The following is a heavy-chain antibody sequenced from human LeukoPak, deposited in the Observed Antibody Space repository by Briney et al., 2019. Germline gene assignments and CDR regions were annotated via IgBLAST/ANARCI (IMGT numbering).Heavy chain of an antibody. V-gene: IGHV7-4-1*02. J-gene: IGHJ4*02. Sequence: ASVKVSCMTSGYTFTYYAMNWVRQAPGQGLEWMGWVNTNTGNPTYAQGLTGRFVFSLDTSVSTAYLQISSLKAEDTAVYYCARDGYYDSSGRYYFDHWGQGTLVTVSS. D-gene: IGHD3-22*01. CDR3: ARDGYYDSSGRYYFDH. CDR2: VNTNTGNP. CDR1: GYTFTYYA.